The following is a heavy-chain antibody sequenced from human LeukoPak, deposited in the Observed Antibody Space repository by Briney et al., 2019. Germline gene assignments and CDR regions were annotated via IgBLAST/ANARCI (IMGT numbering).Heavy chain of an antibody. CDR2: ISGSSGTT. V-gene: IGHV1-18*01. CDR3: ASGTVSGNDYYYMDV. CDR1: GDTFTSYW. Sequence: ASLKVSCKAFGDTFTSYWINWVRQAPGQGLEWMGWISGSSGTTRYAQKIQGRVKLTTDTSTRTAYMELRSLGSDDTAVYYCASGTVSGNDYYYMDVWGKGTTVTVSS. J-gene: IGHJ6*03. D-gene: IGHD4-11*01.